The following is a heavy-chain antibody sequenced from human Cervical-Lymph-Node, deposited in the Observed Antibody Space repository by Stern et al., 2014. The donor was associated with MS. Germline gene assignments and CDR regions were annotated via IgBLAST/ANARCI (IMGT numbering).Heavy chain of an antibody. CDR1: GFTFADYA. CDR3: ASLDYFDNRASQEQRFDP. Sequence: EVQLVESGGGLVQPGRSLRLSCAASGFTFADYAMHWVRQVPGKGLEWVSGISWNSGSINYADSVKGRFTISRDNAKKSVYLQMNSLRAEDTAFYYCASLDYFDNRASQEQRFDPWGQGALVTVSA. J-gene: IGHJ5*02. V-gene: IGHV3-9*01. CDR2: ISWNSGSI. D-gene: IGHD3-22*01.